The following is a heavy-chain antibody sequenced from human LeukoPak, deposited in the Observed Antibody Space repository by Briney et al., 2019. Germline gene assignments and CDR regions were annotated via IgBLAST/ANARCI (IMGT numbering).Heavy chain of an antibody. Sequence: PGGSLRLSCAASGSTFSSYAMSGVRKAPGKGLEWVSAIMGSGGSTYYADSVKGRFTISRDNSKNTLYLQMNSLRAEDTAVYYCAKGHNSGGAIFVVVPAAIDAFDIWGQGTMVTVSS. CDR3: AKGHNSGGAIFVVVPAAIDAFDI. V-gene: IGHV3-23*01. CDR1: GSTFSSYA. CDR2: IMGSGGST. J-gene: IGHJ3*02. D-gene: IGHD2-2*01.